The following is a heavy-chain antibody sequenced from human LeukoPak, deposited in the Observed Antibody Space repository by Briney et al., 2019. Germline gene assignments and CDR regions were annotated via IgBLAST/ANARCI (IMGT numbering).Heavy chain of an antibody. D-gene: IGHD3-10*01. CDR2: IYHSGST. J-gene: IGHJ6*03. Sequence: SETLSRTCTVSGGSISSGGYYWSWIRQPPGKGLEWIGYIYHSGSTYYNPSLKSRVTISVDRSKNQFSLKLSSVTAADTAVYYCAREAKSYYGSGSYSYYYYYYMDVWGKGTTVTVSS. V-gene: IGHV4-30-2*01. CDR1: GGSISSGGYY. CDR3: AREAKSYYGSGSYSYYYYYYMDV.